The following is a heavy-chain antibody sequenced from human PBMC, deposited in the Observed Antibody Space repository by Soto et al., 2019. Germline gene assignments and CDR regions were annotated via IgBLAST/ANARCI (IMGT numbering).Heavy chain of an antibody. CDR3: VKDKATLTIYYYHGMDD. V-gene: IGHV3-43*01. J-gene: IGHJ6*02. CDR2: ITWDGGSA. D-gene: IGHD4-4*01. CDR1: GFTFNDYT. Sequence: GGSLRLSCVTSGFTFNDYTLHWVRQAPGKGLEWVSLITWDGGSAAYADSVKGRFTISRDNNKGSLYLQMNDLRTEDSALYYCVKDKATLTIYYYHGMDDWGQGTTVTVSS.